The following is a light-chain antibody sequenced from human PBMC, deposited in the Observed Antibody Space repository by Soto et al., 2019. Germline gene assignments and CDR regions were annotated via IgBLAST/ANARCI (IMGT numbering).Light chain of an antibody. V-gene: IGKV3-15*01. Sequence: EIVMTQSPATLSVSPGERATLSCRASESVSRNLAWYQQKPGQAPRLLIYGASIRDTGIPVRFSGSGSGTDFTLTITSLQSEDFAVYYCQHYDNWPWTFGQGTNLEIK. CDR3: QHYDNWPWT. CDR2: GAS. CDR1: ESVSRN. J-gene: IGKJ1*01.